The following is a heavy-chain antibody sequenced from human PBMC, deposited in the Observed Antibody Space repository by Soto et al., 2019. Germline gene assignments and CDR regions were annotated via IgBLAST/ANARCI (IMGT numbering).Heavy chain of an antibody. CDR2: ISYDGSNK. CDR3: ARAPRDYYDSSGPRRYYYYGMDV. CDR1: GFTFSSYA. D-gene: IGHD3-22*01. V-gene: IGHV3-30-3*01. J-gene: IGHJ6*02. Sequence: QTGGSLRLSCAASGFTFSSYAMHWVRQAPGKGLEWVAVISYDGSNKYYADSVKGRFTISRDNSKNTLYLQMNSLRAEDTAVYYCARAPRDYYDSSGPRRYYYYGMDVWGQGTTVTVSS.